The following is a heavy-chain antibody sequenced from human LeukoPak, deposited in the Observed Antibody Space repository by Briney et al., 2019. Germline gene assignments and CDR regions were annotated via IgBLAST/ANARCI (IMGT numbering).Heavy chain of an antibody. CDR1: GFTFSSYA. J-gene: IGHJ4*02. CDR3: AKDAPVNIVVVPAANS. CDR2: ISGSGGST. V-gene: IGHV3-23*01. Sequence: PGGSLRLSCAASGFTFSSYAMSWVRQAPGKGLEGVSAISGSGGSTYYADSVKGRFTISRDNSKNTLYLQMNSLRAEDPAVYYCAKDAPVNIVVVPAANSWGQGTLATVSS. D-gene: IGHD2-2*01.